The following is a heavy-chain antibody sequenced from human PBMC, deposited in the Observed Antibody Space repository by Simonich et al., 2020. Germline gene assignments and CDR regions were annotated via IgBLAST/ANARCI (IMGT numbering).Heavy chain of an antibody. D-gene: IGHD6-13*01. CDR1: GFTFSSYA. J-gene: IGHJ4*02. CDR2: KSDDESNK. Sequence: QVQLVESGGGVVQPGRSLRLSCAASGFTFSSYAMHGVRQAPGKGSEWVEVKSDDESNKYYADSVKGRFTISRDNSKNTLYLQMNSLRAEDTAVYYCARELSKNGEAAAGYYFDYWGQGTLVTVSS. CDR3: ARELSKNGEAAAGYYFDY. V-gene: IGHV3-30*07.